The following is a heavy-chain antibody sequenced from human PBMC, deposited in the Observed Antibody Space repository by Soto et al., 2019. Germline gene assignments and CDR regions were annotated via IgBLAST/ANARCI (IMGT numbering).Heavy chain of an antibody. CDR2: ISGSGGST. D-gene: IGHD3-3*01. Sequence: EVQLLESGGGLVQPGGSLRLSCAASGFTFSSYAMSWVRQAPGKGLEWVSAISGSGGSTYYADSVKGRFTISRDNSKHTLYLQMNSLSAEDTAVYYCAKDLRAKNYDFWSGYYNVGPFDYWGQGTLVTVSS. V-gene: IGHV3-23*01. CDR1: GFTFSSYA. CDR3: AKDLRAKNYDFWSGYYNVGPFDY. J-gene: IGHJ4*02.